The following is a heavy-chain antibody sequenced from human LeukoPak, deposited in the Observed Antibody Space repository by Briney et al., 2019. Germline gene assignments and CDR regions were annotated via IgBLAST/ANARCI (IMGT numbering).Heavy chain of an antibody. CDR2: INPSGGST. CDR3: ARDWGRFSGWFDP. D-gene: IGHD3-3*01. V-gene: IGHV1-46*01. Sequence: ASVTVSCKASGYTFTSYYMHWVRQAPGQGLEWMGIINPSGGSTSYAQKFQGRVTMTRDMSTSTVYMELSSLRSEDTAVYYCARDWGRFSGWFDPGGQGTLVTVSS. CDR1: GYTFTSYY. J-gene: IGHJ5*02.